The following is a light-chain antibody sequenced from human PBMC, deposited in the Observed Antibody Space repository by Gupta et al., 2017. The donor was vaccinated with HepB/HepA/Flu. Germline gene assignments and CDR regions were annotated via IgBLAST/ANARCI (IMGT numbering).Light chain of an antibody. CDR3: MSWHSSAWV. J-gene: IGLJ3*02. CDR2: YKSDSDK. Sequence: QAILAPPSSLSAAPGASARLPCTLQSYLYVRTYRIYWYQQKPGSPPQYLLRYKSDSDKQQASGVPRRFSGSKDASANAGILVISGLQAEDEDDYYCMSWHSSAWVFGGGTKLTVL. V-gene: IGLV5-45*02. CDR1: SYLYVRTYR.